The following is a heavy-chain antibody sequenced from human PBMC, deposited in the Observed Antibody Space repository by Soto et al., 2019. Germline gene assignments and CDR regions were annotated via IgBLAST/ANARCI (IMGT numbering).Heavy chain of an antibody. Sequence: GASVKVSCKASGYTFTGYYMHWVRQAPGQGLEWMGWINPNSGGTNYAQKFQGRVTMTRDTSISTAYMELSRLRSDDTAVYYCARAGGSSSPADAFDIWGRGTMVTVAS. CDR3: ARAGGSSSPADAFDI. D-gene: IGHD2-15*01. CDR1: GYTFTGYY. J-gene: IGHJ3*02. CDR2: INPNSGGT. V-gene: IGHV1-2*02.